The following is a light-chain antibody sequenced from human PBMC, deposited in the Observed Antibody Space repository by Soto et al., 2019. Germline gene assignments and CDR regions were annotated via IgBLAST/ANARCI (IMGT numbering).Light chain of an antibody. J-gene: IGKJ4*01. CDR3: QQYYTTPLS. CDR1: QNVLYNSNKKNY. CDR2: WAS. Sequence: DIVMTQSPDSLAVSLGERATINCKSGQNVLYNSNKKNYLAWYQQKLGQPPKLLIYWASTRESGVPDRFSGSGSGTDFTLTISSLQAEDVAVYYCQQYYTTPLSFGGGTKVEIK. V-gene: IGKV4-1*01.